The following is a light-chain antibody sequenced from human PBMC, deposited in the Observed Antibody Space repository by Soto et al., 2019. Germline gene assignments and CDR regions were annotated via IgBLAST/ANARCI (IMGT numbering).Light chain of an antibody. CDR2: DAS. J-gene: IGKJ2*01. CDR1: QSISSW. CDR3: HQYNSYPYT. Sequence: DIQMTQSPSTMSASVGDRVTITCRASQSISSWLAWYQQKPGKAPKLLIYDASSLESGVPSRFRGSGSGTEFTLSISSLQPDDFATYYCHQYNSYPYTFGQGTKLEIK. V-gene: IGKV1-5*01.